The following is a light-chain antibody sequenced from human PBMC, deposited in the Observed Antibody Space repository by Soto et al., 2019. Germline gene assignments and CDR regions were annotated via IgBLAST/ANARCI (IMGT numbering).Light chain of an antibody. CDR2: GAS. CDR1: QSVGSN. CDR3: QQYNDNWPT. V-gene: IGKV3-15*01. J-gene: IGKJ1*01. Sequence: EIVMTQSPATLSVSPGERVTLSCRARQSVGSNLAWYQQKPGQAPRLLIYGASTRATGIPARFSGGGSGTEFTLTISSLQSEDFAVYYCQQYNDNWPTFGQGTKVDIK.